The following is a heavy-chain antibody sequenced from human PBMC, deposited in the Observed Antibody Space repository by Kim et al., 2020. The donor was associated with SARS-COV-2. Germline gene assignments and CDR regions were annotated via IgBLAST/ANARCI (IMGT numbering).Heavy chain of an antibody. CDR2: IYYSGST. Sequence: SETLSLTCTVSGGSISSGGYYWSWIRQHPGKGLEWIGYIYYSGSTYYNPSLKSRVTISVDTSKNQFSLKLSSVTAADTAVYYCARDGVATRNSHYYGMDVWGQGTTVTVSS. J-gene: IGHJ6*02. CDR1: GGSISSGGYY. CDR3: ARDGVATRNSHYYGMDV. V-gene: IGHV4-31*03. D-gene: IGHD5-12*01.